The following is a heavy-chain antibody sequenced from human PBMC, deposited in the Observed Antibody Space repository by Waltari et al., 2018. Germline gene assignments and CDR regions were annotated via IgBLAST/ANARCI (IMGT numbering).Heavy chain of an antibody. CDR2: VSLSGTT. V-gene: IGHV4-39*01. D-gene: IGHD5-12*01. CDR1: GVSITSNRHY. CDR3: ATYIGASVGTAAFDV. Sequence: QLQLQESGPRLVRPSETLSLICRVSGVSITSNRHYWAWIRQSPGQGLEWVGTVSLSGTTYISPSLKSRVSVSRDTSKNQVSLRLGSVTAADMAVYYCATYIGASVGTAAFDVWGQGTMVTVSS. J-gene: IGHJ3*01.